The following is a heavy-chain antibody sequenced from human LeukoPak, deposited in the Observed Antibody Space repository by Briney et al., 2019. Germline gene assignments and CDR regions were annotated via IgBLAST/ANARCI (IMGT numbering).Heavy chain of an antibody. Sequence: GGSLRLSCAASGFTVSSKYMSWVRQAPGKGLEWVSLIYSGGSTYYADSVKGRFTISRDNSNNTLYLQMNSLRAEDTAVYYCATPSGYDRGDAFDIWGQGTMVTVSS. D-gene: IGHD5-12*01. CDR2: IYSGGST. CDR3: ATPSGYDRGDAFDI. V-gene: IGHV3-66*01. CDR1: GFTVSSKY. J-gene: IGHJ3*02.